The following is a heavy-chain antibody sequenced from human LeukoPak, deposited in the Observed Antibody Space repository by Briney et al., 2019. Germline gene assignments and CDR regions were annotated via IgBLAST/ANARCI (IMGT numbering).Heavy chain of an antibody. CDR2: ISWNSGSI. CDR3: ASTATCSF. D-gene: IGHD2-2*01. Sequence: GGSLRLSCAASGFTFDDYAMHWVRQAPGKGLEWVSGISWNSGSIGYADSVKGRFTISRDNAQNSLYLQMNSLRAEDTAVYYCASTATCSFWGQGTMVTVSS. CDR1: GFTFDDYA. J-gene: IGHJ3*01. V-gene: IGHV3-9*01.